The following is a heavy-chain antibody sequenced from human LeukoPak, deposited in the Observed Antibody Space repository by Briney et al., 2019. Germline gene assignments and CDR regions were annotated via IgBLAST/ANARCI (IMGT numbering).Heavy chain of an antibody. Sequence: PSETLSLTCTVSGGSISSSSYYWGWIRQPPGKGLEWIGSIYYSGSTYYNPSLKSRVTISIDTSKNQFSLKLSSVTAADTAIYYCASQPYYESSGYYFYWGQGTLVTVSS. CDR1: GGSISSSSYY. D-gene: IGHD3-22*01. CDR3: ASQPYYESSGYYFY. CDR2: IYYSGST. V-gene: IGHV4-39*01. J-gene: IGHJ4*02.